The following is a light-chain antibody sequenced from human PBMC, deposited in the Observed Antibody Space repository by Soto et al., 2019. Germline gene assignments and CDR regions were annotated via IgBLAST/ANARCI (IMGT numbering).Light chain of an antibody. J-gene: IGLJ2*01. Sequence: QSALTQPPSASGSPGQSVTISCTGTSSDVGGYNYVSWYQHHPGKAPKFLIFDVSRRPSGVADRFSGSKSGNTASLTVSGRQADAEADDYFSSYAGSNMTVIFGGGTKLTVL. CDR3: SSYAGSNMTVI. V-gene: IGLV2-8*01. CDR1: SSDVGGYNY. CDR2: DVS.